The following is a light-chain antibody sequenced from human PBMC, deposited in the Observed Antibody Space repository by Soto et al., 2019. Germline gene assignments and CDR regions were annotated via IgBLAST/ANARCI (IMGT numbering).Light chain of an antibody. CDR2: DGS. J-gene: IGLJ2*01. Sequence: QPVLTQPASVSGSPGQSITIFCTGTSSDVGSYNLVSWYQQHPGKAPKLMIYDGSERPSGVSARFSGSKSGNTASLTISGLQAEDEADYYCCSYAGSTTSVVFGGGTKLTVL. CDR1: SSDVGSYNL. CDR3: CSYAGSTTSVV. V-gene: IGLV2-23*01.